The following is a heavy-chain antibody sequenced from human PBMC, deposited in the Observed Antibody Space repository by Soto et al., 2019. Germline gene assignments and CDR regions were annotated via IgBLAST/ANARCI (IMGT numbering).Heavy chain of an antibody. CDR1: GGTFSSYA. V-gene: IGHV1-69*13. J-gene: IGHJ4*02. Sequence: SVKVSCKASGGTFSSYAISWVRQAPGQGLEWMGGIIPIFGTANYAQKFQGRVTITADESTSTAYMELSSLRAEDTAVYYCARDNYYDSCGHYWGQGTLVTVSS. D-gene: IGHD3-22*01. CDR3: ARDNYYDSCGHY. CDR2: IIPIFGTA.